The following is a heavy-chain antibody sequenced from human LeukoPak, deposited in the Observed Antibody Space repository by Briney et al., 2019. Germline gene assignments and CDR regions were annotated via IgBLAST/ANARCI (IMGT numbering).Heavy chain of an antibody. Sequence: SETLSLTCTVSGGSFSNYNYYWGWIRQSPGKGLEWIGSIHYVGGTYYNPSLKSRVTISVDTSKNQFSLNLSSVTAADTAVYYCARQNNFDFWSGFFDYWGLGALVTVSS. J-gene: IGHJ4*02. CDR2: IHYVGGT. V-gene: IGHV4-39*01. CDR1: GGSFSNYNYY. CDR3: ARQNNFDFWSGFFDY. D-gene: IGHD3-3*01.